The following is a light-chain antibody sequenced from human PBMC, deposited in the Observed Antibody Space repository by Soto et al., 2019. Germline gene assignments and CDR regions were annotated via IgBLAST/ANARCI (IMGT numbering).Light chain of an antibody. V-gene: IGKV1-8*01. J-gene: IGKJ5*01. Sequence: ASRMTHSASSFSASTGGRVTITCRASQGISSYLAWYQQKPGKAPKLLIYDASNLESGVPSRFSGSGSGTEFTLTISSLQPDDFATYYCQQYNSYPITFGQGTRLEI. CDR2: DAS. CDR3: QQYNSYPIT. CDR1: QGISSY.